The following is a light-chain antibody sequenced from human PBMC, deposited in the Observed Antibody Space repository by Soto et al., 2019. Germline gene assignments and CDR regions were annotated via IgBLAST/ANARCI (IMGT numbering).Light chain of an antibody. CDR2: GAS. Sequence: EVVLTQSPATLSLSLGERATLSCRASQSVSSYLAWYQQKPGQAPRLLIYGASTRATGIPARFSGSGSGTEFTLTINSLQSEDFAVYYCQQYNNWPMWTFGQGTKVDIK. CDR3: QQYNNWPMWT. CDR1: QSVSSY. J-gene: IGKJ1*01. V-gene: IGKV3-15*01.